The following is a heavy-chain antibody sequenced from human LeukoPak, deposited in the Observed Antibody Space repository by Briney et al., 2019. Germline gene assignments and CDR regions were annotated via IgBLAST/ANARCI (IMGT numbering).Heavy chain of an antibody. D-gene: IGHD4-17*01. CDR1: GYTFTSYD. V-gene: IGHV1-8*01. Sequence: ASVKVSCKASGYTFTSYDINWVRQATGQGLEWMGWMNPNSGNTGYAQKFQGRVTMTRNTSISTAYMELSSLRSEDTAVYYCARGLRPYGDYRIVFDYWGQGTLVTVSS. J-gene: IGHJ4*02. CDR3: ARGLRPYGDYRIVFDY. CDR2: MNPNSGNT.